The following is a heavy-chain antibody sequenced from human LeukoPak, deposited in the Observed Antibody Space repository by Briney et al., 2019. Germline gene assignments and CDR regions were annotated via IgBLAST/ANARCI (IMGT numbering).Heavy chain of an antibody. CDR2: IHSDGSST. CDR1: GFTFSTYW. D-gene: IGHD6-13*01. Sequence: GGSLRLSCAASGFTFSTYWMHWVRQAPGKGLVWVARIHSDGSSTTYADSVKGRFTISRDNAKNTLYLQMNSLRAEDTAVYYCARDIYSKSGDDYWGQGTLVTVSS. J-gene: IGHJ4*02. CDR3: ARDIYSKSGDDY. V-gene: IGHV3-74*01.